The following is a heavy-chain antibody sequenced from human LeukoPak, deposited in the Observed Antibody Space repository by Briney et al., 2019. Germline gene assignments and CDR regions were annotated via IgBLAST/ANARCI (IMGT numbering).Heavy chain of an antibody. CDR1: GLSFSSNG. J-gene: IGHJ3*02. CDR3: AKVAGSDLRKDAFDI. CDR2: ISYDGIDK. Sequence: GRSLRLSCAASGLSFSSNGMHWVRQAPGKGLEWVAVISYDGIDKYYGDPVKGRFTISRDNSKNTLYLQMNSLRPEDTAVYYCAKVAGSDLRKDAFDIWGQGTMVIVSS. V-gene: IGHV3-30*18. D-gene: IGHD6-19*01.